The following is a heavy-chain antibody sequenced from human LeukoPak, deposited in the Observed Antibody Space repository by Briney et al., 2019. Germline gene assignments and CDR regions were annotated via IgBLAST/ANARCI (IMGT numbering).Heavy chain of an antibody. CDR2: IDPNSGGT. Sequence: AAVKVSCKASGYTFTGNYLHWVRQPPAQGLEWMGCIDPNSGGTNYAQKFKGRGTITRDTSSSTAYMELSRLRSDNRAVDYCARGGEITMIVVESNWFDPWGQGTRVTVSS. D-gene: IGHD3-22*01. CDR3: ARGGEITMIVVESNWFDP. J-gene: IGHJ5*02. V-gene: IGHV1-2*02. CDR1: GYTFTGNY.